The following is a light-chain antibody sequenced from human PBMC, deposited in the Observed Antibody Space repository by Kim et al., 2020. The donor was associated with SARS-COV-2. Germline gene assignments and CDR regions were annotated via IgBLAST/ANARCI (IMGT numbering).Light chain of an antibody. Sequence: SATVGDKITITCQASQDISNNLNWYQQKSGEGPKLLIYDASSMDTGVPSKFSGRVSGTDFTFTINNLEPEDTATYFCQHYYGFPYTFGQGTKLEI. CDR3: QHYYGFPYT. CDR1: QDISNN. V-gene: IGKV1-33*01. CDR2: DAS. J-gene: IGKJ2*01.